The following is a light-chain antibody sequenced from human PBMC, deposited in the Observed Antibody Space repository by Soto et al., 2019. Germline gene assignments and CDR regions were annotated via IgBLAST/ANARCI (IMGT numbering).Light chain of an antibody. J-gene: IGLJ1*01. Sequence: QAVLTQPPSASGTPGQRVTISCSGSTSNIGNNYVYWYQQLPRTAPKLLIYRNNQRPSGVPDRFSGSKSGTSASLVISGLRSEDEADYYCQSYDYSLSAHYVFGAGTKVTVL. CDR1: TSNIGNNY. V-gene: IGLV1-47*01. CDR3: QSYDYSLSAHYV. CDR2: RNN.